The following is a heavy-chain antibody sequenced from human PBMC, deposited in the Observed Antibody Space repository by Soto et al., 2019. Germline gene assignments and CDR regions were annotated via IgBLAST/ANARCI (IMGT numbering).Heavy chain of an antibody. Sequence: SETLSLTCTVSGGSISSSSYYWGWIRQPPGKGLEWIGSIYYSGSTYYNPSLKSRVTISVGTSKNQFSLKLSSVTAADTAVYYCARLFGYCSGGSCYSDLYYYYYMDVWGKGTTVTVSS. CDR3: ARLFGYCSGGSCYSDLYYYYYMDV. D-gene: IGHD2-15*01. J-gene: IGHJ6*03. V-gene: IGHV4-39*01. CDR1: GGSISSSSYY. CDR2: IYYSGST.